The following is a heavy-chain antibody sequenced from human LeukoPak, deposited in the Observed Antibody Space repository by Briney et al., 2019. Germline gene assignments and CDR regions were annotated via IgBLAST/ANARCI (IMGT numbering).Heavy chain of an antibody. CDR3: AKDTYCSSTSSYPWGYDY. D-gene: IGHD2-2*01. V-gene: IGHV3-23*01. CDR2: ISGSGGST. CDR1: GFTFSSYA. J-gene: IGHJ4*02. Sequence: GGSLRLSCAASGFTFSSYAMSWVRQAPGKGLEWVSAISGSGGSTYYADSVKGRFTISRDNSKNTLYLQMNSLKAEDTAAYYCAKDTYCSSTSSYPWGYDYWRQGTMVTVSS.